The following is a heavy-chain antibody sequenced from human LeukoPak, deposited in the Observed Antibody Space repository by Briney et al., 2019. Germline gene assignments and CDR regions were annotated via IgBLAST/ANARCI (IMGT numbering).Heavy chain of an antibody. CDR1: GFTFSSYG. J-gene: IGHJ4*02. CDR2: ISYDDGSNK. D-gene: IGHD2/OR15-2a*01. Sequence: PGGSLRLSCATSGFTFSSYGMHWVRQAPGKGLEWVAVISYDDGSNKYYADSVKGRFTISRDNSKNTPYLQMNSLRPEDTAVYYCAKGSTFFDSWGQGTLVTVSS. CDR3: AKGSTFFDS. V-gene: IGHV3-30*18.